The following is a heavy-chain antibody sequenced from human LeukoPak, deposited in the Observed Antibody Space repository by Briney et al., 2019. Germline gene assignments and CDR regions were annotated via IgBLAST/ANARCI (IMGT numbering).Heavy chain of an antibody. V-gene: IGHV3-21*01. CDR3: ARGQHRVTYSDDAFDI. J-gene: IGHJ3*02. Sequence: PGGSLRLSCAASGFTFSSYSMNWVRQAPGKGLEWVSSISSSSSYIYYADSVRGRVTISRDNSKNTLYLQMNNLKTEDTAVYYCARGQHRVTYSDDAFDIWGQGTMVTVSS. CDR1: GFTFSSYS. CDR2: ISSSSSYI. D-gene: IGHD4-11*01.